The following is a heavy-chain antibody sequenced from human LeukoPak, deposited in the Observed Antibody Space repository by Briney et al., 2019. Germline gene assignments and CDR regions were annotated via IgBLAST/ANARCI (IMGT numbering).Heavy chain of an antibody. V-gene: IGHV3-21*01. CDR3: ARADVVAATSVVPLDAFDI. Sequence: GGSLRLSCAASGFTFSSYSMNWVRQAPGKGLEWVSSISSSSSYIYYADSVKGRFTISRDNAKNSLYLQMNSLRAEDTAVYYCARADVVAATSVVPLDAFDIWGQGTMVTVSS. CDR2: ISSSSSYI. CDR1: GFTFSSYS. J-gene: IGHJ3*02. D-gene: IGHD2-15*01.